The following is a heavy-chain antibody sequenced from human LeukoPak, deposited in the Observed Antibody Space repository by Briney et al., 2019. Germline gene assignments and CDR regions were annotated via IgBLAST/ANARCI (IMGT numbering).Heavy chain of an antibody. Sequence: ASVKVSCKASGYTFTSYAMHWVRQAPGQRLEWMGWINAGNGNTKYSQKFQGRVTITRDTSASTAYMELNSLRAEDTAVYYCARDWLVVVDGTGHYYGMDVWGQGTTVTVSS. V-gene: IGHV1-3*01. J-gene: IGHJ6*02. CDR2: INAGNGNT. CDR3: ARDWLVVVDGTGHYYGMDV. D-gene: IGHD2-15*01. CDR1: GYTFTSYA.